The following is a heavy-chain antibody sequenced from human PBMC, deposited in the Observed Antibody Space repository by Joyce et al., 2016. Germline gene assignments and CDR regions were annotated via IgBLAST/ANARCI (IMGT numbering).Heavy chain of an antibody. D-gene: IGHD3-22*01. CDR2: ISGSGGST. CDR1: GFTFSSYA. Sequence: EVQLLESGGGLVQPGGSLRLSCAASGFTFSSYAMSWVRQAPGKGLERVSAISGSGGSTYYADSGKGRFTISRDNSKNTLYLKMNSLRAEDTAVYYCAKDTITMIVVVILDYWGQGTLVTVSS. CDR3: AKDTITMIVVVILDY. V-gene: IGHV3-23*01. J-gene: IGHJ4*02.